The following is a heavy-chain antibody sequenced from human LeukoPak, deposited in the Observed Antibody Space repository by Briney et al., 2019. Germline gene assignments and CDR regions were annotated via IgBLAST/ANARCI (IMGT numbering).Heavy chain of an antibody. J-gene: IGHJ4*02. D-gene: IGHD5-24*01. CDR2: IYPGGSEN. CDR1: GYSFSSYW. V-gene: IGHV5-51*01. Sequence: GESPKISCKGLGYSFSSYWHAWVRPSPGKGLEWMGIIYPGGSENRYDPSFQGQVTISADSSTSTAYMQWSSLRDSDTAMYYCARASRDGYNQNFDHWGQGTLVTVSS. CDR3: ARASRDGYNQNFDH.